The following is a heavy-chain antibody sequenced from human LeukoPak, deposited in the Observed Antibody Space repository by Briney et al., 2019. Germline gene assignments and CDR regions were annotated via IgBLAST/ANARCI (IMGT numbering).Heavy chain of an antibody. V-gene: IGHV1-2*02. CDR2: INPNRGGT. CDR3: ARNDFWRSYYYYMDV. D-gene: IGHD3-3*01. Sequence: GASVKVSCKASGYTFTGYYMHWVRQAPAQGLEWMGWINPNRGGTNYAQKFQGRVTMTRDTSISTAYMELSRLRSEDTAVYYCARNDFWRSYYYYMDVWGKGTTVTVSS. J-gene: IGHJ6*03. CDR1: GYTFTGYY.